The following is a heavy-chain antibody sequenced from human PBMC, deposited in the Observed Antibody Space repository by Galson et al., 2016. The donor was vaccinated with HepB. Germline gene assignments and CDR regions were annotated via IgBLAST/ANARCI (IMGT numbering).Heavy chain of an antibody. J-gene: IGHJ5*02. D-gene: IGHD2-8*01. Sequence: SVKVSCKASGYIFTNHAFSWVRQAPGQSLEWMGWIDTKNGNTVYARKLQGRVTMTTDTSTNTAYMELTSLRSDDTALYYCAKGKSMGLLDWFDPWGQGTLVIVSS. V-gene: IGHV1-18*04. CDR1: GYIFTNHA. CDR3: AKGKSMGLLDWFDP. CDR2: IDTKNGNT.